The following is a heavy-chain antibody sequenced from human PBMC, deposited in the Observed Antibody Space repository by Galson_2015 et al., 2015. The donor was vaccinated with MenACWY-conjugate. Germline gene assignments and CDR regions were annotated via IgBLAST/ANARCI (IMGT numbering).Heavy chain of an antibody. CDR1: GFTFSSYA. Sequence: SLRLSCAASGFTFSSYAMHWVRQAPGKGLEWVAVISYDGSNKYYADSVKGRFTISRDNSKNTLYLQMNSLRAEDTAVYYCARGGDDILTGYWVGHYYYYGMDVWGQGTTVTVSS. D-gene: IGHD3-9*01. CDR3: ARGGDDILTGYWVGHYYYYGMDV. J-gene: IGHJ6*02. CDR2: ISYDGSNK. V-gene: IGHV3-30*04.